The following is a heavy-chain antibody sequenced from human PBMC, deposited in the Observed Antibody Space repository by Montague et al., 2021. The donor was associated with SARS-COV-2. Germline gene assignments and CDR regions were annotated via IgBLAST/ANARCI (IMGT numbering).Heavy chain of an antibody. V-gene: IGHV4-39*01. CDR3: ARFPTSYYYDSRAAPATPDAFDI. CDR1: GGSISSSSYY. J-gene: IGHJ3*02. CDR2: IYYRGST. Sequence: SETLSLTCTVSGGSISSSSYYWGWIRQPPGKGLECIGSIYYRGSTYYNPSLKSRVTISVDTSKNQFSLKLSAVTAADTAVYYCARFPTSYYYDSRAAPATPDAFDIWGQGTMVTVSS. D-gene: IGHD3-22*01.